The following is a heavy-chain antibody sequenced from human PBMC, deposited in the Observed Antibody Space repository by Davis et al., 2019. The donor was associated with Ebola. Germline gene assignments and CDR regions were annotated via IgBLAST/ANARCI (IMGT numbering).Heavy chain of an antibody. Sequence: GESLKISCAGSQFNFTGAWMNWVRQAPGKGLEWVANIKQDGSETYYVDSVKGRFTISRDNAKNSLYLHINSLRVEDTAVYYCARHHGYGGNSFGFWGQGTLVTVSS. CDR3: ARHHGYGGNSFGF. D-gene: IGHD4-23*01. J-gene: IGHJ4*02. CDR1: QFNFTGAW. V-gene: IGHV3-7*03. CDR2: IKQDGSET.